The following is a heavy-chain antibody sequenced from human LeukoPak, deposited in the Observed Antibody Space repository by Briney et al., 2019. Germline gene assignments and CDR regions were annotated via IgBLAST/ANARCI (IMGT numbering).Heavy chain of an antibody. CDR1: GFTFSSYE. V-gene: IGHV3-48*03. D-gene: IGHD3-22*01. Sequence: PGGSLRLSCAASGFTFSSYEMNWVRQAPGKGLEWVSYISSSGSIIYYADCVKGRFTISRDNAKNPLYLQMNSLRAEDTAVYYCAKTSDYYFSFDSWGQGTLVTVSS. CDR3: AKTSDYYFSFDS. J-gene: IGHJ4*02. CDR2: ISSSGSII.